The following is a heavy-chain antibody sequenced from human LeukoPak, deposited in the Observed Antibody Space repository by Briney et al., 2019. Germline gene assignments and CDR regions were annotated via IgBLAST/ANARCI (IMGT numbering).Heavy chain of an antibody. CDR1: GLSVSDNY. CDR3: ASDSNDGDAFDI. CDR2: IYAGGST. J-gene: IGHJ3*02. V-gene: IGHV3-53*01. Sequence: GGSLRLSCAVSGLSVSDNYFSWVRQAPGKGLEWVSVIYAGGSTYYGDSMKGRFTLSREISKNTIYLQMNSLRAEDTAIYFCASDSNDGDAFDIWGQGTMVTVS.